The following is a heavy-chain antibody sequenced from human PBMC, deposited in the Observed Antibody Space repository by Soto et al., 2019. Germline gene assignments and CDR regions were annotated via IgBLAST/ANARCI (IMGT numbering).Heavy chain of an antibody. D-gene: IGHD3-22*01. V-gene: IGHV5-51*01. J-gene: IGHJ4*02. Sequence: PGESLKISCKGSGYNFSSWIGWVRQMPGKGLEWMGIIHPGDSDTRYSPSFQGQVTMSVDKSISTAYLQWSSLKASDTAMYYCVRPDSSGYYVNWGQGXLVTVSS. CDR3: VRPDSSGYYVN. CDR1: GYNFSSW. CDR2: IHPGDSDT.